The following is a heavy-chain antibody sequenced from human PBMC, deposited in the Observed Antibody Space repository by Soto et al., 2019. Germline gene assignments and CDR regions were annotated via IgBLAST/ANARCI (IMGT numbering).Heavy chain of an antibody. J-gene: IGHJ4*02. CDR3: ARVHFDYNDSIGYSSAGY. CDR2: ISYDGSNK. V-gene: IGHV3-30-3*01. Sequence: GGSPRLSCAASGFTFSSYAMCWVVQGSGKGLEWVAVISYDGSNKYYADSVKGRFTISRDNSKNTLYLQMNSLRAEDTAVYYCARVHFDYNDSIGYSSAGYWGQGTMVTVPS. CDR1: GFTFSSYA. D-gene: IGHD3-22*01.